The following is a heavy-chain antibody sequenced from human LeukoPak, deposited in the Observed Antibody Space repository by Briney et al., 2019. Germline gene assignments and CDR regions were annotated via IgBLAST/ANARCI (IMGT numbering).Heavy chain of an antibody. CDR1: GFTFSSYA. CDR2: ISGSGGST. CDR3: AKVHWALGGSYYYDY. D-gene: IGHD1-26*01. Sequence: GGSLRLSCAASGFTFSSYAMSWVRQAPGKGLEWVSAISGSGGSTYYADSVKGRFTISRDNSKNTLYLQMNSLRAEDTAVYYCAKVHWALGGSYYYDYWGQGTLVTVSS. J-gene: IGHJ4*02. V-gene: IGHV3-23*01.